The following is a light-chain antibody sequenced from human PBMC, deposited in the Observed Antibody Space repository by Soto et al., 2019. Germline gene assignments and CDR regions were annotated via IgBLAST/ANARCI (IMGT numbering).Light chain of an antibody. V-gene: IGLV2-14*03. J-gene: IGLJ3*02. CDR2: DVT. CDR1: SSDVGRYKL. CDR3: SSYTTSTTLM. Sequence: QSALTQPASVSGSPGQSITISCTGTSSDVGRYKLVSWYQQHPGKAPKLMIYDVTNRPSGVSNRFSGSKSGSTASLTISGLHAEDEADYCCSSYTTSTTLMFGGGTKLTVL.